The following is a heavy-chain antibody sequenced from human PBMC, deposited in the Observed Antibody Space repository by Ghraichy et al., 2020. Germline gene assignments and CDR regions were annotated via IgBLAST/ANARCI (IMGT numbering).Heavy chain of an antibody. Sequence: SGPTLVKPTQTATLTCAFSGFSLSNDGVGVGWIRQPPGKALEWLAVIYWDDDKQYNPSLEHRLTIIKDTSENRVVLTMTNMDPVDTGTYYCAHRPTGGNNNFYFWGQGTLVTVSS. J-gene: IGHJ4*02. CDR3: AHRPTGGNNNFYF. CDR2: IYWDDDK. CDR1: GFSLSNDGVG. V-gene: IGHV2-5*02. D-gene: IGHD3-16*01.